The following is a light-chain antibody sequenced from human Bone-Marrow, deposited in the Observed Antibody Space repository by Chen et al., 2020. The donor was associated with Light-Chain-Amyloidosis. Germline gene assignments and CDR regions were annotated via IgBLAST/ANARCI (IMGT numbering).Light chain of an antibody. CDR2: EDD. V-gene: IGLV6-57*01. CDR3: QSYQGSSQGV. Sequence: NFMLTQPHSVSESPGKTEIISCTRSSGSIATNYVQWYQQRPGSSPTTMIYEDDQRPSGVPDRFSGSIDRSSNSASLTISGLKTEDEADYYCQSYQGSSQGVFGGGTKLTVL. CDR1: SGSIATNY. J-gene: IGLJ3*02.